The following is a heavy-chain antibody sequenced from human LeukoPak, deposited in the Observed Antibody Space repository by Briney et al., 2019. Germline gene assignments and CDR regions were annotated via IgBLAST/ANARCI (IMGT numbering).Heavy chain of an antibody. CDR1: GGSISSHY. Sequence: PSETLSLTCSVSGGSISSHYWSWMRQPPGKGLEWIGYIYYTGSTDYNPSLKSRVTISVDTSKNQLSLKLSSVTAADAAVYYCARSDGAGATDHWGQGTLVTVSS. D-gene: IGHD1-26*01. CDR2: IYYTGST. CDR3: ARSDGAGATDH. J-gene: IGHJ4*02. V-gene: IGHV4-59*11.